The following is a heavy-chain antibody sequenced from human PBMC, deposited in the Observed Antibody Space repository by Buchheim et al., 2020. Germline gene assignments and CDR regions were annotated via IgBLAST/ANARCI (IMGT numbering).Heavy chain of an antibody. CDR3: ASIPYYYGSGSYYVDY. D-gene: IGHD3-10*01. V-gene: IGHV4-34*01. CDR2: INHSGST. CDR1: GGSFSGYY. J-gene: IGHJ4*02. Sequence: QVQLQQWGAGLLKPSETLSLTGAVYGGSFSGYYWSWIRQPPGKGLEWIGEINHSGSTNYNPSLKSRVTISVDTSKNQFSLKLSSVTAADTAVYYCASIPYYYGSGSYYVDYWGQGTL.